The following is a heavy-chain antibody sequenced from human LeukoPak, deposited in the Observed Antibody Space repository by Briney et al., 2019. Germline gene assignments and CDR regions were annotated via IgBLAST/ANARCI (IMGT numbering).Heavy chain of an antibody. CDR1: GFTVSSNE. J-gene: IGHJ6*03. Sequence: GGSLRLSCAASGFTVSSNEMSWVRQAPGKGLEWVSSISGGSTYYADSRKGRFTISRDNAKTSLYLQMNSLRAEDMALYYCAKGGGRVSGRYYYMDVWGKGTTVTVSS. CDR3: AKGGGRVSGRYYYMDV. D-gene: IGHD3-16*01. V-gene: IGHV3-38-3*01. CDR2: ISGGST.